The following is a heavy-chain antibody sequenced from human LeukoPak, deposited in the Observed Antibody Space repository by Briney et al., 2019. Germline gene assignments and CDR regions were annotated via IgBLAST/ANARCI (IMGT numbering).Heavy chain of an antibody. V-gene: IGHV3-23*01. CDR3: ARTIRGPTYGSGSYKVRYFDY. CDR1: GFTFSSYG. J-gene: IGHJ4*02. CDR2: IRGSGGST. D-gene: IGHD3-10*01. Sequence: GGTLRLSCAASGFTFSSYGMSWVRQAPGKGLEWVSAIRGSGGSTYYADSVKGRFTISRDNSKNTLYLQMNSLRAEDTAVYYCARTIRGPTYGSGSYKVRYFDYWGQGTLVTVSS.